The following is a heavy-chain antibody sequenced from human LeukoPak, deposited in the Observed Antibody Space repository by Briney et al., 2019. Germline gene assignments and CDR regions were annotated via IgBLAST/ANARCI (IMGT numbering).Heavy chain of an antibody. CDR2: IKQDESEK. V-gene: IGHV3-7*01. J-gene: IGHJ4*02. CDR1: GFTFSSYW. Sequence: GGSLRLSCATSGFTFSSYWMSWVRQAPGKGLEWVANIKQDESEKYYVDSVKGRFTISRDNAKNSLYLQMSSLRAEDTAVYYCAREAQNYIWESYCAYWGQGTLVTVSS. D-gene: IGHD3-16*01. CDR3: AREAQNYIWESYCAY.